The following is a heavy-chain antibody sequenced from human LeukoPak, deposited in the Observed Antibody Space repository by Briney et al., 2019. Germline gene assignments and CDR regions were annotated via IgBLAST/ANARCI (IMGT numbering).Heavy chain of an antibody. CDR3: ARKTTGGDNWFDP. CDR1: GFTFSSYS. CDR2: ISSSGSSYI. V-gene: IGHV3-21*01. J-gene: IGHJ5*02. D-gene: IGHD4-11*01. Sequence: GGSLRLSCAASGFTFSSYSMNWVRQAPGKGLEWVSSISSSGSSYIYYADSVKGRFTISRDNAKNSLYLQMNSLRSEDTAVYYCARKTTGGDNWFDPWGQGTLVTVSS.